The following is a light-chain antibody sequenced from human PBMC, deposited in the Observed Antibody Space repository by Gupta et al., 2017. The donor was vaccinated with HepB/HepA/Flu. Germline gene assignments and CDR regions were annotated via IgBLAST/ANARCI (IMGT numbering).Light chain of an antibody. Sequence: DIVMTQSPDSLAVSLGERATINCKSSQSVLYSSNNKNYLAWYQQKPGQPPKLLIYWASTRESGVPDRFSGSGSGTDFTLTIISLLAEDVAVYYCQQDDSTMSNFGQGTKMEIK. CDR2: WAS. CDR1: QSVLYSSNNKNY. CDR3: QQDDSTMSN. J-gene: IGKJ2*01. V-gene: IGKV4-1*01.